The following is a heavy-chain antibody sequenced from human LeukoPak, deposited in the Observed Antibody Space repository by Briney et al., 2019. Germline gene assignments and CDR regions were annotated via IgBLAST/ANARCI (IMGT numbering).Heavy chain of an antibody. D-gene: IGHD2-15*01. CDR1: RGSVSSYF. Sequence: PSETLSLICNVSRGSVSSYFCNWIRQPAGKRLEWIGRVHACGSTNYRPSLKSRVTISLDKSKNTFSLKLTSVTGADTAVYHCARDGDSESGVFGSWGRGIPVIVSS. J-gene: IGHJ2*01. CDR2: VHACGST. V-gene: IGHV4-4*07. CDR3: ARDGDSESGVFGS.